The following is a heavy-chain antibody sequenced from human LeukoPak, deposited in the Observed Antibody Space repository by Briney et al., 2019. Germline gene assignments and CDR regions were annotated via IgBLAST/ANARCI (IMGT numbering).Heavy chain of an antibody. J-gene: IGHJ4*02. CDR2: FDYSGST. CDR1: GGSISSNTYY. V-gene: IGHV4-39*01. CDR3: ARHLGGSYYSPFGY. Sequence: SETLSLTCAVSGGSISSNTYYWGWIRQPPGKGLEWIGSFDYSGSTYYNPSLQSRVTIFEDTSKNQFSLKLTSVTAADTAVYYCARHLGGSYYSPFGYWGRGTLVTVSS. D-gene: IGHD2-15*01.